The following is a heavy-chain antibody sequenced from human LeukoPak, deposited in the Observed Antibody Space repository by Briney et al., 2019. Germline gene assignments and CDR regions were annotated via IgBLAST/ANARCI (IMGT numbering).Heavy chain of an antibody. V-gene: IGHV3-23*01. J-gene: IGHJ4*02. Sequence: GGSLRLSCAASGFTFNTFAMSWVRQAPGKGLEWVSATPGSGGSTYYADSVKGRFTISRDNAKNSLYLQMDSLRAEDTAVYYCARDSRDGYNFDYWGQGTLVTVSS. CDR2: TPGSGGST. CDR3: ARDSRDGYNFDY. CDR1: GFTFNTFA. D-gene: IGHD5-24*01.